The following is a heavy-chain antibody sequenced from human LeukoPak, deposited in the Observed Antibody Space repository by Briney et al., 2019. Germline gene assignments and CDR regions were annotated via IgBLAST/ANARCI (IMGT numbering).Heavy chain of an antibody. D-gene: IGHD3-10*01. V-gene: IGHV1-2*02. CDR2: INPNSGGT. J-gene: IGHJ6*02. Sequence: GASVKVSCKASGYTFTGYYMHWVRQAPGQGLEWMGWINPNSGGTNYAQKFQGRVTMTRDTSISTAYMELSRLRSDGTAVYYCAREGTMVRGVIDYYYYGMDVWGQGTTVAVSS. CDR3: AREGTMVRGVIDYYYYGMDV. CDR1: GYTFTGYY.